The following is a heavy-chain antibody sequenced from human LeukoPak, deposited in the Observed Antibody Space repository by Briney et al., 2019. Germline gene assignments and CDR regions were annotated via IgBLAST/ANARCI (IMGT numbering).Heavy chain of an antibody. D-gene: IGHD3-22*01. CDR3: ARDRSRSGYLSFDF. CDR1: GFTFSSHA. Sequence: GGSLRLSCAASGFTFSSHAMHWVRQAPGKGLEYVSGISSNGGSTYYANSMKGRFTISRDNSKNTMYLQMGSLRAEDMAVYYCARDRSRSGYLSFDFWGQGTLVTVSS. V-gene: IGHV3-64*01. J-gene: IGHJ4*02. CDR2: ISSNGGST.